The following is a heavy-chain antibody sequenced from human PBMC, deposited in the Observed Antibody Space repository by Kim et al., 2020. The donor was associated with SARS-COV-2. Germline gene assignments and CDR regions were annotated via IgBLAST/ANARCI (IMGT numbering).Heavy chain of an antibody. CDR1: GFTFSSYA. CDR2: ISGSGGST. V-gene: IGHV3-23*01. CDR3: AKDSGGYDFWSGYYGDAFDI. J-gene: IGHJ3*02. Sequence: GGSLRLSCAASGFTFSSYAMSWVRQAPGKGLEWVSAISGSGGSTYYADSVKGRFTISRDNSKNTLYLQMNSLRAEDTAVYYCAKDSGGYDFWSGYYGDAFDIWGQGTMVTVSS. D-gene: IGHD3-3*01.